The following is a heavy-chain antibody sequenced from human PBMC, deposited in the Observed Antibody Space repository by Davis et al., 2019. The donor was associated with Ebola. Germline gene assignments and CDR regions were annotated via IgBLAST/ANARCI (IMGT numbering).Heavy chain of an antibody. CDR3: ARLYYDFWSGYYTSDYNYYYGMDA. Sequence: KVSCKASGYTFTSYDINWVRQATGQGLEWMGWMNPNSGNTGYAQKFQGRVTMTRNTSISTAYMELSSLRSEDTAVYYCARLYYDFWSGYYTSDYNYYYGMDAWGKGTTVTVSS. CDR1: GYTFTSYD. V-gene: IGHV1-8*01. J-gene: IGHJ6*04. CDR2: MNPNSGNT. D-gene: IGHD3-3*01.